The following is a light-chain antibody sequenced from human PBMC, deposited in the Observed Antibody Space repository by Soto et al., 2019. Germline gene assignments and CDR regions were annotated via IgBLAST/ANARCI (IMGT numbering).Light chain of an antibody. CDR1: QNINSR. CDR3: QQADSLPPT. CDR2: FAF. Sequence: TQMTQSPSSVSASVGDRVTITCRASQNINSRLAWYQQKPGKAPKLLIYFAFNLESGVPSRFIGSGSGTDFTLTISSLQPEDFATYYCQQADSLPPTFGGGTKVDI. V-gene: IGKV1-12*01. J-gene: IGKJ4*01.